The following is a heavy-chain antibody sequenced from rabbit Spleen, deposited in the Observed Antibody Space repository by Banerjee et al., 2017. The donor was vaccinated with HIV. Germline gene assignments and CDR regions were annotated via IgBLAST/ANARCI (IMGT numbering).Heavy chain of an antibody. D-gene: IGHD8-1*01. V-gene: IGHV1S7*01. CDR3: ARDSGSSFSSYGMDL. CDR2: IEPIFGTT. Sequence: QSLEESGGGLVQPGGSLTLSCKASGFDFNNYYMTWVRQAPGKGLEWIGLIEPIFGTTYYANWVNGRFTISSHNAQNTLYLQVKSLTAADTATYFCARDSGSSFSSYGMDLWGPGTLVTVS. J-gene: IGHJ6*01. CDR1: GFDFNNYY.